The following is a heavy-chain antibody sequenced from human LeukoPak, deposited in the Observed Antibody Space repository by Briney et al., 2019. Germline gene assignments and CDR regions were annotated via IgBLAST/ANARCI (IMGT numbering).Heavy chain of an antibody. Sequence: PGGSLRLSCAASGFTFSSYSMNWVRQAPGKGLEWVSYISSSSTIYYADSVKGRFTISRDNAKNSLYLQMNSLRAEDTAVYYCASLRGRFDYWGQGTLVTVSS. CDR3: ASLRGRFDY. CDR1: GFTFSSYS. CDR2: ISSSSTI. V-gene: IGHV3-48*01. J-gene: IGHJ4*02.